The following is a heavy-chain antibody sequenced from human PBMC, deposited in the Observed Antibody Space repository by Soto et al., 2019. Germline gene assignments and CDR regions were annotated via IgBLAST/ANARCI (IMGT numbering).Heavy chain of an antibody. J-gene: IGHJ4*02. CDR3: ARTGYYDSSGAY. CDR2: IYYSGST. CDR1: GGSISSSSYY. Sequence: SETLSLTCTVSGGSISSSSYYWGWIRQPPGKGLEWIGSIYYSGSTYYNPSLKSRVTISVDTSKNQFSLKLSSVTAADTAVYYCARTGYYDSSGAYWGQGTLVTVSS. V-gene: IGHV4-39*01. D-gene: IGHD3-22*01.